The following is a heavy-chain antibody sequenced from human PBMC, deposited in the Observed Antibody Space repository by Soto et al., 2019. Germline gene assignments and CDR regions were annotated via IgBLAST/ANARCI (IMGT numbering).Heavy chain of an antibody. CDR3: ARGLVGATDKAYYYGMDV. CDR2: IIPIFGTA. D-gene: IGHD1-26*01. CDR1: GGTFSSYA. V-gene: IGHV1-69*13. J-gene: IGHJ6*02. Sequence: SVKVSCKASGGTFSSYAISWVRQAPGQGLEWMGGIIPIFGTANYAQKFQGRVTITADESTSTAYMELSSLRSEDTAVYYCARGLVGATDKAYYYGMDVWGQGTTVTVS.